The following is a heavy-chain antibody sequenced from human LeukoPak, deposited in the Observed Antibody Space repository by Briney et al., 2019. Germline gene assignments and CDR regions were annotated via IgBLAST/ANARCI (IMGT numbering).Heavy chain of an antibody. CDR2: ISSSSSYI. V-gene: IGHV3-21*01. Sequence: GGSLRLSCAASGFTFSSYSMNWVRQAPGKGLEWVSSISSSSSYIYYADSVKGRFTISRDNAKNSLNLQMNSLRAEDTAVYYCARVAFRVAAASFDYWGQGTLVTVSS. D-gene: IGHD6-13*01. J-gene: IGHJ4*02. CDR1: GFTFSSYS. CDR3: ARVAFRVAAASFDY.